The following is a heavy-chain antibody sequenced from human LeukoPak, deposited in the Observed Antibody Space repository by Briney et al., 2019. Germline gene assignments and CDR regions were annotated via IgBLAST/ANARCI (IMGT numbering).Heavy chain of an antibody. D-gene: IGHD4-23*01. Sequence: GGSLRLSCAASGFTFSSYALSWVRQAPGKGLEWVSGVTGSGGSTYYADSVKGRFTISRDNSKNALYLQMNSLRAEDTALYYCARSPKGGYSFDLWGRGTLVTVSS. CDR2: VTGSGGST. J-gene: IGHJ2*01. CDR3: ARSPKGGYSFDL. V-gene: IGHV3-23*01. CDR1: GFTFSSYA.